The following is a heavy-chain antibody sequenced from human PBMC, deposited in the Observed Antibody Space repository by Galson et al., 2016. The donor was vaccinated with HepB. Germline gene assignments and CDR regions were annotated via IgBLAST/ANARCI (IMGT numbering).Heavy chain of an antibody. J-gene: IGHJ4*02. Sequence: SLRLSCAASGFTFSASGMHWVRQAPGKGPEWLAVISFDGSNQFYADSVKRRFTISRDNSNNTLHLQMHSLRVEDTALYYCARDSYCTRTICYPYYFDFWGQGTLVAVSS. CDR1: GFTFSASG. CDR2: ISFDGSNQ. V-gene: IGHV3-30*03. CDR3: ARDSYCTRTICYPYYFDF. D-gene: IGHD2-2*01.